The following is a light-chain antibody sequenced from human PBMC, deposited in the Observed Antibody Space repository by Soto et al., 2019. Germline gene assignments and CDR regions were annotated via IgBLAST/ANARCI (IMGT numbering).Light chain of an antibody. J-gene: IGKJ1*01. V-gene: IGKV1-5*01. Sequence: IQMTQSPSTLSASVGDRVTITCRASQSISSWLAWYQQKPGKDPKXLIFDASSLESGVPSRFSGSESGTEFTLTISSLQPVDFATYYCQQYNSYPWTLGQGTKVDIK. CDR2: DAS. CDR1: QSISSW. CDR3: QQYNSYPWT.